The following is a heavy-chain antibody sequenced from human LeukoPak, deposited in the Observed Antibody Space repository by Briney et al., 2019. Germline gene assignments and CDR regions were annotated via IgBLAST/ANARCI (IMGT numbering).Heavy chain of an antibody. Sequence: PSETLSLTCAVYGGSFSGYYWSWIRQPPGKGLEWIGEINHSGSTNYNPSLKSRVTISVDTSKNQFSLKLSSVTAADTAVYYCASGLPGRFYSSSSWFDPRGQGTLVTVSS. CDR3: ASGLPGRFYSSSSWFDP. J-gene: IGHJ5*02. CDR2: INHSGST. V-gene: IGHV4-34*01. CDR1: GGSFSGYY. D-gene: IGHD6-6*01.